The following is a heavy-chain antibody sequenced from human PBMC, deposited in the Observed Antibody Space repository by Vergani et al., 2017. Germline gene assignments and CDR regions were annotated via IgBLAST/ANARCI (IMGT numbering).Heavy chain of an antibody. CDR3: ARAQVPYYDSSGFDY. D-gene: IGHD3-22*01. Sequence: QVQLQESGPGLVKPSQTLSLTCTVSGGSISSGGYYWSWFRQHPGKGLEWIGYIYYSGRTYYNPSLKSRVTISVDTSKNQFSLKLSSVTAADTAVYYCARAQVPYYDSSGFDYWGQGTLVTVSS. CDR1: GGSISSGGYY. CDR2: IYYSGRT. J-gene: IGHJ4*02. V-gene: IGHV4-31*03.